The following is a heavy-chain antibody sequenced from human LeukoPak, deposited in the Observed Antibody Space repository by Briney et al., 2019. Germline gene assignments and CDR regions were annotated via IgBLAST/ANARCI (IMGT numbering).Heavy chain of an antibody. CDR2: ISWDGGST. Sequence: PGGSLRLSCAASGFTFDDYAMHWVRQAPGKGLEWVSLISWDGGSTYYADSVKGRFTISRDNSKNSLYLQMNSLRAEDTALYYCAKDYCSSTSRYFDYWGQGTLVTVSS. V-gene: IGHV3-43D*03. CDR1: GFTFDDYA. J-gene: IGHJ4*02. D-gene: IGHD2-2*01. CDR3: AKDYCSSTSRYFDY.